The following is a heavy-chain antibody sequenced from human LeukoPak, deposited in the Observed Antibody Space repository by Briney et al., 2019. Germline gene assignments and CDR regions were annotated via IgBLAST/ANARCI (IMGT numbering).Heavy chain of an antibody. V-gene: IGHV4-59*01. CDR1: GGSISSYY. CDR2: IYYSGST. J-gene: IGHJ3*02. Sequence: SETLSLTCTVSGGSISSYYTSWVRQPPGKGLEWVGYIYYSGSTNYNTSLKSRVTIPVTRSTKQSSLKLRSVTAADPAVYYFAGYYNYNKGDHGLVIWGQGTMVAVSS. D-gene: IGHD5-24*01. CDR3: AGYYNYNKGDHGLVI.